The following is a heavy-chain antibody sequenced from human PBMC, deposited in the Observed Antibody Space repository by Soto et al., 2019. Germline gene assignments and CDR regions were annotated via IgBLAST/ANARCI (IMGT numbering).Heavy chain of an antibody. Sequence: QVQLVECGGGVVQPGRCLRLSCAASGFTFTSYDMHWVSQAPGKGLEWMALILHDGSAEYYADSVKGRFTISRDNSKNTLYLQMNSLRAEDTAVYYCARSRDGYSFYFYYGMDGWGQGTTVTVSS. CDR2: ILHDGSAE. CDR1: GFTFTSYD. D-gene: IGHD4-4*01. V-gene: IGHV3-30*03. J-gene: IGHJ6*02. CDR3: ARSRDGYSFYFYYGMDG.